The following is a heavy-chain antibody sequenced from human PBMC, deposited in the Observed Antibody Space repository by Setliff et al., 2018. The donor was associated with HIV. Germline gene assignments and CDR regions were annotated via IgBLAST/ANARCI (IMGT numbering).Heavy chain of an antibody. CDR2: IYYSGST. J-gene: IGHJ6*03. CDR3: VRTYNDLENYYHHYYYMGV. D-gene: IGHD1-1*01. CDR1: GGSMSSYY. Sequence: SETLSLTCTVSGGSMSSYYWSWIRQPPGKGLEWIGYIYYSGSTNYNPSLKSRVTISVDTSKNQFSLKLRSVTAADTAVYYCVRTYNDLENYYHHYYYMGVWGKGTTVTVSS. V-gene: IGHV4-59*08.